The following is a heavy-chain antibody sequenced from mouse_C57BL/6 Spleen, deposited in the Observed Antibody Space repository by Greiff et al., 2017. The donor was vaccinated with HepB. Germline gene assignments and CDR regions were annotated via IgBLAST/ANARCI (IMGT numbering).Heavy chain of an antibody. CDR1: GYAFSSSW. CDR3: ARGVYYGYGYYFGY. D-gene: IGHD2-2*01. J-gene: IGHJ2*01. V-gene: IGHV1-82*01. Sequence: QVQLQQSGPELVKPGASVKISCKASGYAFSSSWMNWVKQRPGKGLEWIGRIYPGDGDTNYNGKFKGKATLTADKSSRTAYMQLSSLTSEDSAVYFCARGVYYGYGYYFGYWGQGATLTVSS. CDR2: IYPGDGDT.